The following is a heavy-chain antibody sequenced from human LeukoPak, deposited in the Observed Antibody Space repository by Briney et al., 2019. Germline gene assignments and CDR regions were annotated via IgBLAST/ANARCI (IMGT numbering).Heavy chain of an antibody. CDR2: ISYDGSSK. V-gene: IGHV3-30*04. D-gene: IGHD2-21*02. CDR3: ARMVTEHYGMDV. J-gene: IGHJ6*02. Sequence: GGSLSLSCAPSGFPSIIYGMNGVRGAPGKGLEWVALISYDGSSKYYADSVKGRFTISRDNSNNTLYLQMRTLRAEDTAVYYCARMVTEHYGMDVWGQGTTVTVSS. CDR1: GFPSIIYG.